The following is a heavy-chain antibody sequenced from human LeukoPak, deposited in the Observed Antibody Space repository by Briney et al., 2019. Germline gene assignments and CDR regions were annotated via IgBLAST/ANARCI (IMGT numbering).Heavy chain of an antibody. J-gene: IGHJ4*02. V-gene: IGHV4-61*01. CDR3: ARSVLGPSTYQYRGSSHFDY. CDR2: IYHSGST. Sequence: SEALSLTCTVSGGSVSSGSYYWSWIRQPPGKGLEWIGYIYHSGSTNYNPSLKSRVTISVDTSKNQFSLKLRSVTAADTAVYYCARSVLGPSTYQYRGSSHFDYWGQGTLVTVSS. D-gene: IGHD1-26*01. CDR1: GGSVSSGSYY.